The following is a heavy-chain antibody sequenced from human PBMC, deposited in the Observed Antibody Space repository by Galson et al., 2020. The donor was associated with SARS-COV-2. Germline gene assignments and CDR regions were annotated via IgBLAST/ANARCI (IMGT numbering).Heavy chain of an antibody. J-gene: IGHJ6*02. CDR1: GYTFTGYY. CDR3: ARSCSSTTCFQTDGMDV. D-gene: IGHD2-2*01. CDR2: INPNSGGT. V-gene: IGHV1-2*02. Sequence: ASVKVSCKASGYTFTGYYLHWVRQAPGQGLEWMGWINPNSGGTNYAQKFQGRVTMTGDTSISTAYMELSSLRSDDPAVYFCARSCSSTTCFQTDGMDVWGQGTTVTVSS.